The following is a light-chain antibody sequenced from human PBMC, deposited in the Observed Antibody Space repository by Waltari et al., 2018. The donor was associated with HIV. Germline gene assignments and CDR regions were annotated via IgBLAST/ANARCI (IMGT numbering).Light chain of an antibody. CDR3: VSYISSSTPE. Sequence: QSALTQPASMSGSPGQSITISCTGPSSDVNDYNYVSWYQHHPDKAPKVSIYEVTRRPSGVSIRLSGSKSGNTASLTISGLLPEDEAEYFCVSYISSSTPEFGGGTKLTVL. V-gene: IGLV2-14*01. CDR2: EVT. CDR1: SSDVNDYNY. J-gene: IGLJ3*02.